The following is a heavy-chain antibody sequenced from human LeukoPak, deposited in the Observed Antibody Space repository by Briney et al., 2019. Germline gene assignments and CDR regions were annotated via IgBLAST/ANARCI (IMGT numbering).Heavy chain of an antibody. Sequence: SETLSLTCAVYGGSFSGYYWSWIRQPPGKGLEWIGEINHSGSTNYNPSLKSRVTISVDTSKNQFSLKLSSVTAADTAVYYCARGTSSSGWTQFDYWGQGTLVTVSS. CDR2: INHSGST. J-gene: IGHJ4*02. D-gene: IGHD6-19*01. CDR3: ARGTSSSGWTQFDY. CDR1: GGSFSGYY. V-gene: IGHV4-34*01.